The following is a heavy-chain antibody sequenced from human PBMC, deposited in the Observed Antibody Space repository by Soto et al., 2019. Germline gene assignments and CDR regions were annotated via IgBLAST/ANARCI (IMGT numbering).Heavy chain of an antibody. V-gene: IGHV3-30*18. CDR1: GFTFSSYG. CDR3: AKDIVVVVAAAAPYGKDV. CDR2: ISYDGSNK. J-gene: IGHJ6*02. D-gene: IGHD2-15*01. Sequence: GGSLRLSCAASGFTFSSYGMHWVRQAPGKGLEWVAVISYDGSNKYYADSVKGRFTISRDNSKNTLYLQMNSLRAEDTAVYYCAKDIVVVVAAAAPYGKDVWGQGTTVTVSS.